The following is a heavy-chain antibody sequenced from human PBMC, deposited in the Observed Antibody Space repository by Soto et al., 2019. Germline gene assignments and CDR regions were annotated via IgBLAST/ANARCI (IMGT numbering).Heavy chain of an antibody. CDR3: AREDDGGDRDYYGLDV. Sequence: PSETLSLTCTVSGSSISGDYFHWTWIRQSPGQGLEWIGYVFHSGSVLYNPSLKSRLNISVDASKNQFSLRLSSVTAADTAVYFCAREDDGGDRDYYGLDVWGQGTTVTVAS. J-gene: IGHJ6*01. CDR2: VFHSGSV. CDR1: GSSISGDYFH. V-gene: IGHV4-30-4*08. D-gene: IGHD2-21*02.